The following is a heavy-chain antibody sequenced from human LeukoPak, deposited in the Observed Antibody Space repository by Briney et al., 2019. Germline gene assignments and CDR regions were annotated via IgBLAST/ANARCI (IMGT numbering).Heavy chain of an antibody. CDR2: IYYSGST. J-gene: IGHJ4*02. CDR3: ARQGSSGWVFDY. V-gene: IGHV4-59*08. D-gene: IGHD6-19*01. CDR1: GGSISSYY. Sequence: SETLSLTCTVSGGSISSYYWSWIRQPPGKGLEWIGYIYYSGSTKYNPSLKSRVTISVDTSKNQFSLKLSSVTAADTAVYYCARQGSSGWVFDYWGQGTLVTVSS.